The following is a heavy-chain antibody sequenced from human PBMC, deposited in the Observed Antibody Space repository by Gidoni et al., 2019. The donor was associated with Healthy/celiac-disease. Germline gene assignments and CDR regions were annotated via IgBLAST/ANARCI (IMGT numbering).Heavy chain of an antibody. J-gene: IGHJ3*02. V-gene: IGHV3-23*01. D-gene: IGHD6-19*01. Sequence: EVQLLESGGGLVQPGGSLRLSCAASGFTFSSYAMSLVRQAPGKGLEWVSAISGSGGSTYYADSVKGRFTISRDNSKNTLYLQMNSLRAEDTAVYYCAKATIAVAGKVPHDAFDIWGQGTMVTVSS. CDR1: GFTFSSYA. CDR2: ISGSGGST. CDR3: AKATIAVAGKVPHDAFDI.